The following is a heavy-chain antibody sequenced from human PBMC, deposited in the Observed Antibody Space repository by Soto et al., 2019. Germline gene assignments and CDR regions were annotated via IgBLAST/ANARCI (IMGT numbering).Heavy chain of an antibody. V-gene: IGHV1-69*02. CDR3: ARGLAGDLQTSFDY. Sequence: QVQLVQSGAEVKKPGSSVKVSCKASGGTFSSYTISWVRQAPGQGLEWMGRIIPILGIANYAQKFQGRVTITADKSTSTAYMALSSLRSEDTAVYYCARGLAGDLQTSFDYWGQGTLVTVSS. J-gene: IGHJ4*02. CDR1: GGTFSSYT. CDR2: IIPILGIA.